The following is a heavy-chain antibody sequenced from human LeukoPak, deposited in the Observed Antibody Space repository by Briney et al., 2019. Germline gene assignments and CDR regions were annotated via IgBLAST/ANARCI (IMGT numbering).Heavy chain of an antibody. CDR3: ARASTVTTPYYYYYYGMDV. V-gene: IGHV4-31*03. Sequence: PSETLSLTRTVSGGSISSGGYYWSWIRQHPGKGLEWIGYIYYSGSTYYNPSLKSRVTISVDTSKNQFSLKLSSVTAADTAVYYCARASTVTTPYYYYYYGMDVWGQGTTVTVSS. CDR2: IYYSGST. D-gene: IGHD4-17*01. CDR1: GGSISSGGYY. J-gene: IGHJ6*02.